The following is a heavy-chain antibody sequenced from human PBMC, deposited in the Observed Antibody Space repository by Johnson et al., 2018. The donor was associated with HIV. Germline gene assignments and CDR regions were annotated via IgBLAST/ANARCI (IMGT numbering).Heavy chain of an antibody. V-gene: IGHV3-30*02. J-gene: IGHJ3*02. CDR1: GFTFSSYG. CDR3: ARALGLEVCAFDI. CDR2: IRYDGSNK. Sequence: QVQLVESGGGVVQPGGSLRLSCAASGFTFSSYGMHWVRQAPGKGLEWVAFIRYDGSNKYYADSVKGRFTISRDNAKNSLYLHMNSLRAEDTAVYYCARALGLEVCAFDIWGQGTMVTVSS. D-gene: IGHD2-8*01.